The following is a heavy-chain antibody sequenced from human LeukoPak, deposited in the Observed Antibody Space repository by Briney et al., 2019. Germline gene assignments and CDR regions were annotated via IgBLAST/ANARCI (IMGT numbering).Heavy chain of an antibody. J-gene: IGHJ4*02. CDR2: VFYSGST. Sequence: ASETLSLTCSVSGGSISRSAYHWGWIRQPPGKGLEWIGSVFYSGSTYYKPSLRSRVTISIDTSKNQFSLRLTSVTAADTAVYYCARQTGSGLFILPGGQGTLVTVSS. CDR3: ARQTGSGLFILP. CDR1: GGSISRSAYH. V-gene: IGHV4-39*01. D-gene: IGHD3/OR15-3a*01.